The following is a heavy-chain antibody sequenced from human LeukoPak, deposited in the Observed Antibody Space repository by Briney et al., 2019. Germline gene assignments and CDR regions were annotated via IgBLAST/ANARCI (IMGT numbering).Heavy chain of an antibody. V-gene: IGHV4-38-2*02. Sequence: ASETLSLTCTVSGYSISSGYYWGWIRQPPGKGLEWIGSIYHSGSTYYNPSLKSRVTISVDTSKNQFSLKLSSVTAADTAVYYCAAIVGATTDAFDIWGQGTMVTVSS. CDR2: IYHSGST. CDR1: GYSISSGYY. J-gene: IGHJ3*02. D-gene: IGHD1-26*01. CDR3: AAIVGATTDAFDI.